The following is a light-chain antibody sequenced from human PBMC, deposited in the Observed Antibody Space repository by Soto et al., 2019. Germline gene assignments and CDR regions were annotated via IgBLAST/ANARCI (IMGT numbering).Light chain of an antibody. CDR1: QSVSSSY. Sequence: EIVLTQSPGTLSLSPGERATLSCRASQSVSSSYLAWYQQRPGQAPRLLTYDASSRATGIPDRVSGSGSGTDFTLTISRLEPEDFAVYYCQQFGSSRWTFGQGTKVEI. J-gene: IGKJ1*01. CDR3: QQFGSSRWT. V-gene: IGKV3-20*01. CDR2: DAS.